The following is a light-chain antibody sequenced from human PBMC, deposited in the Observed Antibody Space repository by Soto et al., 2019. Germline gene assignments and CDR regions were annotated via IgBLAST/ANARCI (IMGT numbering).Light chain of an antibody. V-gene: IGKV3-20*01. CDR2: GAS. Sequence: EIVLTQSPGTLSLSPGERATLSCRASQSVSNNYLAWYQQKPGQDPRLLIYGASGRATGIPDRFSGSGSWTDCTLTISRLEPEDCAVYYCQQYGSSPRTFGQGNKVEIK. J-gene: IGKJ1*01. CDR3: QQYGSSPRT. CDR1: QSVSNNY.